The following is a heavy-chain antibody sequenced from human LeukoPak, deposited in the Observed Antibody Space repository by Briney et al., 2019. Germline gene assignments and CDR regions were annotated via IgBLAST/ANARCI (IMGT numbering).Heavy chain of an antibody. V-gene: IGHV4-34*01. CDR1: GGSFSGYY. J-gene: IGHJ4*02. CDR3: ARGRPAAAGIRHFDY. D-gene: IGHD6-13*01. CDR2: INHSGST. Sequence: PSETLSLTCAVYGGSFSGYYWSWIRQPPGKGLEWIGEINHSGSTNYNPSLESRVTISVDTSKNQFSLKLSSVTAADTAVYYCARGRPAAAGIRHFDYWGQGTLVTVSS.